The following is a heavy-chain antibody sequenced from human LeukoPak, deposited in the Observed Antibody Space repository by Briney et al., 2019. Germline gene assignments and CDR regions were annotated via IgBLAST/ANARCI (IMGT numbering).Heavy chain of an antibody. D-gene: IGHD4-17*01. CDR1: GGSISSYY. J-gene: IGHJ6*02. V-gene: IGHV4-59*01. Sequence: PSETLSLTCAVSGGSISSYYWSWIRQPPGKGLEWIGYIYYSGSTNYNPSLKSRVTISVDTSKNQFSLKLSSVTAADTAVYYCASTETTDGMDVWGQGTTVTVSS. CDR2: IYYSGST. CDR3: ASTETTDGMDV.